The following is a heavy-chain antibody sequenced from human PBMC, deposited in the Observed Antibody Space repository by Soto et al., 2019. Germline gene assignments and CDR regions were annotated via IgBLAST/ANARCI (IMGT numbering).Heavy chain of an antibody. CDR2: ISGSGGST. CDR3: AKDWGITIFGVVITDYYYYYMDV. CDR1: GFTFSSYA. V-gene: IGHV3-23*01. J-gene: IGHJ6*03. D-gene: IGHD3-3*01. Sequence: GGPLRLSCAASGFTFSSYAMSWVRQAPGKGLEWVSAISGSGGSTYYADSVKGRFTISRDNSKNTLYLQMNSLRAEDTAVYYCAKDWGITIFGVVITDYYYYYMDVWGKGTTVTVSS.